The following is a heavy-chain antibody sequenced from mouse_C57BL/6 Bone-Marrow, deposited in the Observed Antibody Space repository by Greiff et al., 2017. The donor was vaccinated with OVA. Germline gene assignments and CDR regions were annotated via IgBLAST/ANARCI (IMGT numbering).Heavy chain of an antibody. Sequence: QVQLQQPGAELVRPGSSVKLSCKASGYTFTSYWMHWVKQRPIQGLEWIGNIDPSDSETHYNQKFKDKATLTVDKSSSTGYMQLSSLTSEDSAVYYCARNYGSSYVGDYYAMDYWGQGTSVTVSS. CDR3: ARNYGSSYVGDYYAMDY. V-gene: IGHV1-52*01. D-gene: IGHD1-1*01. J-gene: IGHJ4*01. CDR2: IDPSDSET. CDR1: GYTFTSYW.